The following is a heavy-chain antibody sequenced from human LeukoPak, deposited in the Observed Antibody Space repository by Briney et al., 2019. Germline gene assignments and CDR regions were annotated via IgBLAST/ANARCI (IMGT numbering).Heavy chain of an antibody. Sequence: ASVKVSCKASGYTFTSYDINWVRQATGQGLEWMGWMNPNSGNTGYAQKFQGRVTITRNTSISTAYMELSSLRSEDTAVYYCARDAPYYYDSNVANDYWGQGTLVTVSS. V-gene: IGHV1-8*03. CDR3: ARDAPYYYDSNVANDY. CDR2: MNPNSGNT. J-gene: IGHJ4*02. D-gene: IGHD3-22*01. CDR1: GYTFTSYD.